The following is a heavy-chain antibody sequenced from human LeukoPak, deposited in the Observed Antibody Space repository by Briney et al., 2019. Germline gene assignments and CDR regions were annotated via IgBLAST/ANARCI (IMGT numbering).Heavy chain of an antibody. V-gene: IGHV1-69*13. J-gene: IGHJ4*01. D-gene: IGHD5-12*01. CDR3: AVVATMNVGGDY. CDR2: ITSIFGTA. Sequence: SVNVLHDSSGDTFSSKAISWARQAPGQGLEWMGGITSIFGTANYAQIFQGRVTITADESTSTAYMELSSLRSEDTAVYYCAVVATMNVGGDYWGHGTLVTVSS. CDR1: GDTFSSKA.